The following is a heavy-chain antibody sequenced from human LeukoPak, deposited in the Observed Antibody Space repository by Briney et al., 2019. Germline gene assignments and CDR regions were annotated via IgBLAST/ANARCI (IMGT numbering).Heavy chain of an antibody. J-gene: IGHJ2*01. Sequence: GASVKVSCKASGGTFSSYAISWVRQAPGQGLEWMGGILPIFGTANYAQKSQGRVTMTRNTSISTAYMELSRLRSDDTAVYYCARGVGPRYFDLWGRGTLVTVSP. CDR3: ARGVGPRYFDL. V-gene: IGHV1-69*05. CDR1: GGTFSSYA. D-gene: IGHD1-26*01. CDR2: ILPIFGTA.